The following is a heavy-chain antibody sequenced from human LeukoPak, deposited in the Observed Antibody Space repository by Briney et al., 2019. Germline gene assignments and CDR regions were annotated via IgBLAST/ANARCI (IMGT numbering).Heavy chain of an antibody. CDR2: IYWDDDK. Sequence: KESGPTLVKPTQTLTLTCTFSGFSLSTSGVAVGWIRQPPGKAPEWLGLIYWDDDKRYSPSLKSAPTITKDTSKKQVVLTMTNMDPVGTATYYCAHRRDGYNSLDYWGQGTLVTVSS. CDR3: AHRRDGYNSLDY. CDR1: GFSLSTSGVA. D-gene: IGHD5-24*01. J-gene: IGHJ4*02. V-gene: IGHV2-5*02.